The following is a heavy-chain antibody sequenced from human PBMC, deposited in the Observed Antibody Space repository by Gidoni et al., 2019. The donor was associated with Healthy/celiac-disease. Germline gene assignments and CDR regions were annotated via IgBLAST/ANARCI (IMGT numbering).Heavy chain of an antibody. V-gene: IGHV3-30*18. D-gene: IGHD2-15*01. CDR3: AKDLYCSGGSCYGRGEAH. CDR2: ISYDGSNK. CDR1: GFTFSSYG. J-gene: IGHJ4*02. Sequence: QVQLVESGGGVVQPGRSLRLSCAASGFTFSSYGLHWVRQAPGKGLGWVAVISYDGSNKYYADSVKGRFTISRDNSKNTLYLQMNSLRAEDTAVYYCAKDLYCSGGSCYGRGEAHWGQGTLVTVSS.